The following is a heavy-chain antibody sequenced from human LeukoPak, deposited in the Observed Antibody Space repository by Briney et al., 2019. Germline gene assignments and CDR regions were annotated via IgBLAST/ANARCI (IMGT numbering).Heavy chain of an antibody. CDR2: ISAYNGNT. D-gene: IGHD6-13*01. J-gene: IGHJ4*02. CDR1: GYTFTSYD. CDR3: ALIAAAGTLVQEVDY. Sequence: ASVKVSCKASGYTFTSYDINWVRQATGQGLEWMGWISAYNGNTNYAQKLQGRVTMTTDTSTSTAYMELRSLRSDDTAVYYCALIAAAGTLVQEVDYWGQGTLVTVSS. V-gene: IGHV1-18*01.